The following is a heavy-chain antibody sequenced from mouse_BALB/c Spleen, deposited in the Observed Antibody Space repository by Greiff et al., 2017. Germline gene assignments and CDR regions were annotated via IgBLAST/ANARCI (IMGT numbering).Heavy chain of an antibody. CDR2: ISSGGST. CDR3: AREGGAYYGNYGTMDY. V-gene: IGHV5-6-5*01. J-gene: IGHJ4*01. D-gene: IGHD2-10*01. Sequence: EVQLQESGGGLVKPGGSLKLSCAASGFTFSSYAMSWVRQTPEKRLEWVASISSGGSTYYPDSVKGRFTISRDNARNILYLQMSSLRSEDTAMYYCAREGGAYYGNYGTMDYWGQGTSVTVSS. CDR1: GFTFSSYA.